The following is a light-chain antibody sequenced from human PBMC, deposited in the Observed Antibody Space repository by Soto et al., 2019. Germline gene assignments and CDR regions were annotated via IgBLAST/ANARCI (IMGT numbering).Light chain of an antibody. Sequence: DIPLTQSPPTLSASVGDRVTITCRASQSIRYYLAWYQQMPGKAPKLLIYGASSLQSGVPSRFSDSGSGTEFTLTISSLQPDDFATYFCQHHNSYSQTFGQGTKVEIK. J-gene: IGKJ1*01. CDR3: QHHNSYSQT. V-gene: IGKV1-5*01. CDR2: GAS. CDR1: QSIRYY.